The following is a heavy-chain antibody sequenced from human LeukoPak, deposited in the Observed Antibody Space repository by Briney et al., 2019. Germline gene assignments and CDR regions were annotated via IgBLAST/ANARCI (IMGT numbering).Heavy chain of an antibody. CDR2: IIPIFGTA. Sequence: GSSVKVSCKASGGTFSSYAISWVRQAPGQGLERMGRIIPIFGTANYAQKFQGRVTITTDESTSTAYMELSSLRSEDTAVYYCAVVYYYYYYMDVWGKGTTVTVSS. V-gene: IGHV1-69*05. CDR3: AVVYYYYYYMDV. J-gene: IGHJ6*03. CDR1: GGTFSSYA.